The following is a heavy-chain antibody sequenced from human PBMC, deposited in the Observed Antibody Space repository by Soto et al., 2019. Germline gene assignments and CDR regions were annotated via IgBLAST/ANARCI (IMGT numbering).Heavy chain of an antibody. V-gene: IGHV4-30-4*01. J-gene: IGHJ3*02. Sequence: QSLPCTVTGGSLTSGDYYWSWIRQSPGKGLEWIGYKYHSGSPYYNPSLRSRVTISVDTSREQFSLSLTSVTAADTAVYYCARTGGEVAFNIWGQGTMVTVSS. CDR2: KYHSGSP. CDR3: ARTGGEVAFNI. CDR1: GGSLTSGDYY. D-gene: IGHD3-16*01.